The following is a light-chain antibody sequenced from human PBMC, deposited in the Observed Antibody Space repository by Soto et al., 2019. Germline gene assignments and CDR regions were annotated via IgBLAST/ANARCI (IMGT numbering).Light chain of an antibody. Sequence: DIQMTQSPSSVSASVGDRVTITCRASQDISSRLAWYQQKPGKVPKLLIYAASTLQSGVPSRFNGSGSGTDFTLTISSLQPEDFATYLCQQGNSFPVTFGQGTRLEIK. CDR2: AAS. CDR3: QQGNSFPVT. CDR1: QDISSR. V-gene: IGKV1-12*01. J-gene: IGKJ5*01.